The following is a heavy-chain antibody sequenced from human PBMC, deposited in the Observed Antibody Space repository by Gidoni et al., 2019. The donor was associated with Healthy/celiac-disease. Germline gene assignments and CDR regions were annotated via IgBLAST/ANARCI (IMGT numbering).Heavy chain of an antibody. D-gene: IGHD1-26*01. J-gene: IGHJ4*02. CDR1: GYTFTGYY. CDR3: ARVQVGATSRSDY. CDR2: INPNSGGT. Sequence: QVQLVQSGAAVKKPGASVKVSCKASGYTFTGYYMHWVRQAPGQGLEWMGWINPNSGGTNYAQKFQCRVTMTRDTSISTAYMELSRLRSDDTAVYYCARVQVGATSRSDYWGQGTLVTVSS. V-gene: IGHV1-2*02.